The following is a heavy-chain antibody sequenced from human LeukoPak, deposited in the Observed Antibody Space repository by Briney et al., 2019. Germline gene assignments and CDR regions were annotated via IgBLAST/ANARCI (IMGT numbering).Heavy chain of an antibody. CDR1: GDSVSSNSAA. Sequence: SQTLSLTCAISGDSVSSNSAAWNWIRQSPSRGLEWLGRTYYRSKWYNDYAVSVKSRITINPDISKNQFSLQLNSVTPEDTAVYYCARDHRPTYYDILTGYYGSYYYYYGMDVWGQGTTVTVSS. V-gene: IGHV6-1*01. D-gene: IGHD3-9*01. CDR2: TYYRSKWYN. CDR3: ARDHRPTYYDILTGYYGSYYYYYGMDV. J-gene: IGHJ6*02.